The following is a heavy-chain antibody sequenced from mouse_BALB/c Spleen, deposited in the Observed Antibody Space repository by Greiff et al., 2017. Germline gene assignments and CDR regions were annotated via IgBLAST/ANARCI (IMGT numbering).Heavy chain of an antibody. V-gene: IGHV5-17*02. J-gene: IGHJ3*01. Sequence: EVNVVESGGGLVQPGGSLKLSCAASGFTFSSYTMSWVRQTPEKRLEWVAYISSGSSTIYYADTVKGRFTISRDNPKNTLFLQMTSLRSEDTAMYYCARNYYGSSFSWFAYWGQGTLVTVSA. CDR2: ISSGSSTI. D-gene: IGHD1-1*01. CDR3: ARNYYGSSFSWFAY. CDR1: GFTFSSYT.